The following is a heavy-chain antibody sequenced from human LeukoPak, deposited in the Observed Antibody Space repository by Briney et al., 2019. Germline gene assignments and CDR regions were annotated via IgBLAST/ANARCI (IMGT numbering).Heavy chain of an antibody. CDR2: IIPIFGTA. D-gene: IGHD4-17*01. V-gene: IGHV1-69*13. J-gene: IGHJ4*02. Sequence: ASVKVSCKASGGTFSSYAISWVRQAPGQGLEWMGGIIPIFGTANYAQKFQGRVTITADESTSTAYMELSSLRSEDTAVYYCARVAPYGDSFDYWGQGTLVTVSS. CDR1: GGTFSSYA. CDR3: ARVAPYGDSFDY.